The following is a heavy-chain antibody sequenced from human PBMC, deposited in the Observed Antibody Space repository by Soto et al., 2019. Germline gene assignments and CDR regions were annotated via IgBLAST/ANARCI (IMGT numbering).Heavy chain of an antibody. CDR2: IYPDDSYT. CDR1: GYSFTTYW. Sequence: GESRKISCQGSGYSFTTYWIVWVRQIPWKGLECMGVIYPDDSYTIYSPSFQGQVTISADKSISTAYLQWSSLKASDTAMYYCARGGADYYYDGPGYYQPEYWGQGNLVTVSA. CDR3: ARGGADYYYDGPGYYQPEY. J-gene: IGHJ4*02. V-gene: IGHV5-51*01. D-gene: IGHD3-22*01.